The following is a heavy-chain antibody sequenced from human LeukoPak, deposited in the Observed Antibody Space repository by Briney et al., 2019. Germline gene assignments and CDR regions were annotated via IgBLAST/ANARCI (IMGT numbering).Heavy chain of an antibody. CDR3: ARGPGTLGYCSSTSCYSRAFDI. Sequence: PSETLSLTCAVYGGSFSGYYWSWLRQPPGKGREWFGEINHSGSTYFNPSLKSRVTISVDTSQNQFYLKLSSVTAPDTAVYYCARGPGTLGYCSSTSCYSRAFDIWGQGTMVTVSS. J-gene: IGHJ3*02. V-gene: IGHV4-34*01. CDR1: GGSFSGYY. D-gene: IGHD2-2*01. CDR2: INHSGST.